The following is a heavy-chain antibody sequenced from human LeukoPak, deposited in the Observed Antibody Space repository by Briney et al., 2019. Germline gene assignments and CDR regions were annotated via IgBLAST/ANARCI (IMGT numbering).Heavy chain of an antibody. CDR2: TSYDGSNK. D-gene: IGHD3-16*01. J-gene: IGHJ4*02. CDR1: GFTFSTYA. CDR3: ARDWGNRFEY. V-gene: IGHV3-30*04. Sequence: GSLRLSCAASGFTFSTYAIHWVRQAPGKGLEWVVTTSYDGSNKWYPDSVKGRFTISRDNSKNTLFLQMNSLRPEDTAVYYCARDWGNRFEYWGQGTLVTVSS.